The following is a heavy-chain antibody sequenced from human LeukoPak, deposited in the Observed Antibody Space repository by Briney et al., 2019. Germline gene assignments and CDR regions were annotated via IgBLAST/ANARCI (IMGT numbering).Heavy chain of an antibody. CDR2: INHSGST. D-gene: IGHD2-15*01. V-gene: IGHV4-34*01. J-gene: IGHJ4*02. CDR3: ARGRGDIVVVVAPFDY. Sequence: SETLSLTCAVYGGSFSGYYWSWIRQPPGKGLGWIGEINHSGSTNYNPSLKSRVTISVDTSKNQFSLKLSSVTAADTAVYYCARGRGDIVVVVAPFDYWGQGTLVTVSS. CDR1: GGSFSGYY.